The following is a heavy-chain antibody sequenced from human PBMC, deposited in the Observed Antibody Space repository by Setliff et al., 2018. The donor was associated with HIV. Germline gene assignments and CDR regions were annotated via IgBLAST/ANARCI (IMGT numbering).Heavy chain of an antibody. CDR3: AKDLGPYYYYGMDV. V-gene: IGHV3-23*01. Sequence: PSETLSLSCAASGFTFSDYYMGWIRQAPGKGLEWVSGISGSGAGTYYADSVKGRFTISRDNSKNTLFLLMNSLRAEDTAVYYCAKDLGPYYYYGMDVWGQGTTVTVSS. J-gene: IGHJ6*02. CDR1: GFTFSDYY. CDR2: ISGSGAGT. D-gene: IGHD3-16*01.